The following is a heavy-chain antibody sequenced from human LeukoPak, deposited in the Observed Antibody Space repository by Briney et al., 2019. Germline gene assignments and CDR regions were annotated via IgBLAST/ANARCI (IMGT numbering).Heavy chain of an antibody. Sequence: GRSLRLSCAASGFTFGDYAMHWVRQGPGKGLEWVSGINWNSGSIGYAVSVKGRFTISRDNAKNSLYLQMTSLRAEDMALYYCVKGAFDIWGQGTMVTVSS. V-gene: IGHV3-9*03. CDR3: VKGAFDI. CDR1: GFTFGDYA. J-gene: IGHJ3*02. CDR2: INWNSGSI.